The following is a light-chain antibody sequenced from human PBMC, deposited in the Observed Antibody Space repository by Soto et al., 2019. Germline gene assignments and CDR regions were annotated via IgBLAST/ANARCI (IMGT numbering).Light chain of an antibody. Sequence: EIVLTQSPATLYSFPGDRVTISRRASQCINTRLAWYQQKPGKAPKLLIYDASNLESGVPSRFSGSGSGTEFTLTISSLQPDDFATYYCQQYNSYPSTFGQGTQVEIK. CDR3: QQYNSYPST. CDR2: DAS. CDR1: QCINTR. J-gene: IGKJ5*01. V-gene: IGKV1-5*01.